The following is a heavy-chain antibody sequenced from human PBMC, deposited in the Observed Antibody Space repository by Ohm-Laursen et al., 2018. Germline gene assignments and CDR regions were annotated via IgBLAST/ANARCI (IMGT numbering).Heavy chain of an antibody. V-gene: IGHV3-48*03. CDR3: ARFGQIFQNGMDV. CDR2: ISSSGSTI. Sequence: SLRLSCAASGFTFSSYEMNWVRQAPGKGLEWVSYISSSGSTIYYADSVKGRFTISRDNAKNSLYLQMNSLRAEDTAVYYCARFGQIFQNGMDVWGQGTTVTVSS. D-gene: IGHD2/OR15-2a*01. CDR1: GFTFSSYE. J-gene: IGHJ6*02.